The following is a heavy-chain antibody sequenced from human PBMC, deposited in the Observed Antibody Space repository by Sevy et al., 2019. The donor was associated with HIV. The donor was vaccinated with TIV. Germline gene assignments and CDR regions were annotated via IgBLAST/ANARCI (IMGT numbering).Heavy chain of an antibody. CDR3: AREGCTQPHDY. CDR2: FSFGCGRI. D-gene: IGHD2-8*01. CDR1: GFTFAKYS. V-gene: IGHV3-23*01. Sequence: GGSLRLSCAASGFTFAKYSMSWVRQAPGKGLEWVSTFSFGCGRINYADSVKGRFTISREDSNNTLFLQMNSLGAEDTATYFCAREGCTQPHDYWGQGTLVTVSS. J-gene: IGHJ4*02.